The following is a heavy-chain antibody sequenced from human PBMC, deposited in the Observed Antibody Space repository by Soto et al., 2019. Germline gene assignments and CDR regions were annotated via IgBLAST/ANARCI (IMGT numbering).Heavy chain of an antibody. V-gene: IGHV3-23*01. D-gene: IGHD2-8*01. CDR2: ISGSGGST. CDR3: ARPRLRRYALDAFDI. Sequence: EVQLLESGGGLVQPGGSLRLSCAASGFTFSSYAMSWVRQAPGKGLEWVSAISGSGGSTYYADSVKGRFTISRDNAKNALYLPTNGQRADDTAVYYCARPRLRRYALDAFDIWGQGTMGTVSS. J-gene: IGHJ3*02. CDR1: GFTFSSYA.